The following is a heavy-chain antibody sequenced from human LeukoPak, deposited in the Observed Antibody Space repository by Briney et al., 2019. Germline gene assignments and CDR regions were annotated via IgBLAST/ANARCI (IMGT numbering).Heavy chain of an antibody. V-gene: IGHV3-7*03. Sequence: PGGSLRLSCVASGFTFSHYSMNWARQAPGKGLEWVASINHNGNVNYYVDSVKGRFTISRDNAKNSLYLQMSNLRAEDTAVYFCARGGGLDVWGQGATVTVSS. CDR2: INHNGNVN. CDR1: GFTFSHYS. CDR3: ARGGGLDV. J-gene: IGHJ6*02. D-gene: IGHD3-16*01.